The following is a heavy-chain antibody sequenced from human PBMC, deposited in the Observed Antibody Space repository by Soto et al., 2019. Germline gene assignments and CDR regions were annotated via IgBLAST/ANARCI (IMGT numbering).Heavy chain of an antibody. J-gene: IGHJ5*02. Sequence: PSETLSLTCAVYGGSFSGYYWGWIRQPPGKGLEWIGEINHSGSTNYNPSLKSRVTISVDTSKNQFSLKLSSVTAADTAVYYCARGYILYSSSWYGWFDPWGQGTLVTVSS. D-gene: IGHD6-13*01. CDR2: INHSGST. CDR3: ARGYILYSSSWYGWFDP. V-gene: IGHV4-34*01. CDR1: GGSFSGYY.